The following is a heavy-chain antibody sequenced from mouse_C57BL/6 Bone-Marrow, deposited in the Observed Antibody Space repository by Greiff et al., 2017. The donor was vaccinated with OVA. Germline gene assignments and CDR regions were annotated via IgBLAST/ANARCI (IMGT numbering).Heavy chain of an antibody. CDR3: ASDTTVVGGYVDV. Sequence: QVQLQQPGAELVKPGASVKLSCKASGYTFTSYWMHWVKQRPGQGLEWIGMIHPNSGSTNYNEKFKSKATLTVDKSSSTAYMQLSSLTSEDSAVYYCASDTTVVGGYVDVWGTGTTVTVSS. V-gene: IGHV1-64*01. CDR2: IHPNSGST. CDR1: GYTFTSYW. J-gene: IGHJ1*03. D-gene: IGHD1-1*01.